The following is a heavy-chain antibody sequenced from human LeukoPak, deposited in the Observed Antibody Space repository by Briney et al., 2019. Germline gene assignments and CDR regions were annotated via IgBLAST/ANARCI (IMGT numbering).Heavy chain of an antibody. CDR2: ISSSSSYI. J-gene: IGHJ4*02. D-gene: IGHD3-3*01. V-gene: IGHV3-21*01. CDR1: GFPFSSYS. CDR3: ARALTIFGVVVGY. Sequence: PGGSLRLSCAASGFPFSSYSMNWVRQAPGKGLEWVSSISSSSSYIYYADSVKGRFTISRDNAKNSLYLQMNSLRAEDTAVYYCARALTIFGVVVGYWGQGTLVTVSS.